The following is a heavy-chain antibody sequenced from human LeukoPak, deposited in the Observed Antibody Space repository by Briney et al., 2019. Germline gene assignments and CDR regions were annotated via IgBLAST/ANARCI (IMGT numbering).Heavy chain of an antibody. CDR2: IWYDRSNK. CDR1: GFTFSSYG. Sequence: PGGSLRLSCAASGFTFSSYGMHWVRQAPGKGLEWVAVIWYDRSNKYYADSVKGRFTISRDNSKNTLYLQMNSLRAEDTAVYYCARDRTYCSGGSCYPGWFDPWGQGTLVTVSS. J-gene: IGHJ5*02. D-gene: IGHD2-15*01. CDR3: ARDRTYCSGGSCYPGWFDP. V-gene: IGHV3-33*01.